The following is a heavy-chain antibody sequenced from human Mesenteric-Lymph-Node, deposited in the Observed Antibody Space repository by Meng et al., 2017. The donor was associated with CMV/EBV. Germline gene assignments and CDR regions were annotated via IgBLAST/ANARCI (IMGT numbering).Heavy chain of an antibody. Sequence: GGSLRLSCAASGFTFGDYAMHWVRQAPGKGLEWVSGISWNSGSIGYADSVKGRFTIARDNAKNSLYLQMNRLRAEDTALYYCAKGPSVAGLDYWGQGTLVTVSS. D-gene: IGHD6-19*01. J-gene: IGHJ4*02. CDR2: ISWNSGSI. CDR1: GFTFGDYA. CDR3: AKGPSVAGLDY. V-gene: IGHV3-9*01.